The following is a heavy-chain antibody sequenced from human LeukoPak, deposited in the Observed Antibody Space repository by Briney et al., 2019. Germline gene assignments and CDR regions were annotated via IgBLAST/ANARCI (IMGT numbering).Heavy chain of an antibody. CDR2: INPNSGGT. J-gene: IGHJ4*02. D-gene: IGHD3-9*01. CDR3: ARGYCDTNDCPPGAY. CDR1: RYTFTAFY. V-gene: IGHV1-2*02. Sequence: ASVKPSCKVSRYTFTAFYIHWVRQAPGQGPEWMGWINPNSGGTNYAQKFQGRVTLTRDTSISTVYMELSGLTSDDTAVYYCARGYCDTNDCPPGAYWGQGALVTVSS.